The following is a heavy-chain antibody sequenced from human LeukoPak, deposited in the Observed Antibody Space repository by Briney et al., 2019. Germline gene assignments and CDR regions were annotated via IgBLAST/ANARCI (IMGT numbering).Heavy chain of an antibody. Sequence: SETLSLTCTVSGGSISSGGYYWSWIRQHPGKGLEWIGYIYYSGSTYYNPSLKSRVTISVDTSKNQFSLKLSSVTAADTAVYYCARSVDTAMVTGLDYWGQGTLVTVSS. J-gene: IGHJ4*02. V-gene: IGHV4-31*03. CDR1: GGSISSGGYY. CDR2: IYYSGST. CDR3: ARSVDTAMVTGLDY. D-gene: IGHD5-18*01.